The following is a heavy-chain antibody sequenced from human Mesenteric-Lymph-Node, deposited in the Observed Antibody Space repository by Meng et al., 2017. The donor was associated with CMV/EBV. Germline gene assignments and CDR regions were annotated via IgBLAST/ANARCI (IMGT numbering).Heavy chain of an antibody. V-gene: IGHV3-74*03. CDR1: GFTFSNYW. D-gene: IGHD3-3*01. CDR3: ALADFWSGYYTV. CDR2: ISTDESTT. J-gene: IGHJ4*02. Sequence: GGSLRLSCAASGFTFSNYWMHWVRQRPGRGLVWVSRISTDESTTTYADSVKGRFTISRDNAKNTLYLQMNSLRAEDTAVYYCALADFWSGYYTVWGQGTLVTVSS.